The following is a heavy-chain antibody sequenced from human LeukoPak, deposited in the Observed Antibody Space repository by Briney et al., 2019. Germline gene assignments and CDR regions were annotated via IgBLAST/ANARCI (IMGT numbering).Heavy chain of an antibody. J-gene: IGHJ4*02. CDR2: INPNSGGT. D-gene: IGHD3-9*01. Sequence: ASVKVSCKASGYTFTGYYMHWVRQAPGQGLEWMGRINPNSGGTSYAQKFQGRVTMTRDTSISTAYMELSRLRSDDTAVYYCARERYDILTGYGHWGQGTLVTVSS. CDR3: ARERYDILTGYGH. CDR1: GYTFTGYY. V-gene: IGHV1-2*06.